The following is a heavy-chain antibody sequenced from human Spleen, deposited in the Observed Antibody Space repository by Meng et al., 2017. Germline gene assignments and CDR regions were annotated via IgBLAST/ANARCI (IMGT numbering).Heavy chain of an antibody. CDR1: GFTFSSYS. Sequence: GESLKISCAASGFTFSSYSMNWVRQAPGKGLEWVSSIITSSSYIHYADSVKGRFTISRDNSKNTLYLQINSLRAEDTAVYFCARDGPHYDVDYWGPGTLVTVSS. CDR2: IITSSSYI. J-gene: IGHJ4*02. D-gene: IGHD5-12*01. V-gene: IGHV3-21*01. CDR3: ARDGPHYDVDY.